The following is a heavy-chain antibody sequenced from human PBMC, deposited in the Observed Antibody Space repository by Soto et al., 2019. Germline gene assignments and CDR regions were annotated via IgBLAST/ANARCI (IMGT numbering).Heavy chain of an antibody. V-gene: IGHV4-59*01. J-gene: IGHJ5*02. CDR2: IYYSGST. CDR1: GCSISSYY. D-gene: IGHD3-22*01. Sequence: LSLTCTVSGCSISSYYWSWIRQPPGKGLEWIGYIYYSGSTNYNPSLKSRVTIAVDTSKNQFSLNLSSLTAADTAVYSCPRAHDRSGYYSWFGPWRQGTLVTFSS. CDR3: PRAHDRSGYYSWFGP.